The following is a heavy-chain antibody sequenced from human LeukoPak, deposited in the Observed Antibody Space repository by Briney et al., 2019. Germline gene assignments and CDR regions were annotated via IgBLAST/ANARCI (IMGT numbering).Heavy chain of an antibody. D-gene: IGHD3-16*02. CDR2: ISAYNGNT. CDR1: GYTFTCYY. CDR3: ARDASYDYVWGSYRTYFDY. V-gene: IGHV1-18*04. Sequence: ASVKVSCKASGYTFTCYYMHWVRQAPGPGLEWMGWISAYNGNTNYAQKLQGRVTMTTDTSTSTAYMELRSLRSDDTAVYYCARDASYDYVWGSYRTYFDYWGQGTLVTVSS. J-gene: IGHJ4*02.